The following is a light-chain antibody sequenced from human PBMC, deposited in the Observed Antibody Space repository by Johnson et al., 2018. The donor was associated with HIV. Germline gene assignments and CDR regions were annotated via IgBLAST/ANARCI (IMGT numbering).Light chain of an antibody. CDR2: ENN. V-gene: IGLV1-51*02. Sequence: VLTQPPSVSAAPGQKVTISCSGSSSNIGNNYVSWYQQLPGTAPKLLIYENNKRPSGIPDRFSGSQSGTSATLGITGLQTGDEADYYCGTWDSSLGYVFGTGTKVTVL. J-gene: IGLJ1*01. CDR1: SSNIGNNY. CDR3: GTWDSSLGYV.